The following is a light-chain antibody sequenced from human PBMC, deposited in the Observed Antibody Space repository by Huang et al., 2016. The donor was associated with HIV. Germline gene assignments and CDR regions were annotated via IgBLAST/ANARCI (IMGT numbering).Light chain of an antibody. J-gene: IGKJ1*01. CDR1: QSIGNK. Sequence: DIQITQSPSSLSASVGDTVTITCRASQSIGNKVQWYQQKPGKAPNLLIYTASNLQSGVPSRFSGSGSGTDFTLTIRGLQPEDFAVYYCQQSYSSWWTFGQGTKVEI. CDR2: TAS. CDR3: QQSYSSWWT. V-gene: IGKV1-39*01.